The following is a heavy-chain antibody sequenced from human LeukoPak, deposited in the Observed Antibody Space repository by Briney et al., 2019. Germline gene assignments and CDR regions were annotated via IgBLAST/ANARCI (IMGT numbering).Heavy chain of an antibody. CDR2: VRTKANNYAP. CDR3: SAGPSGWTEFFRH. J-gene: IGHJ1*01. CDR1: AFALSDFT. V-gene: IGHV3-73*01. D-gene: IGHD6-19*01. Sequence: PGGSLRLSCTAPAFALSDFTIHWVRQASGKGLDWVARVRTKANNYAPEYGASVKGRFTISRDDAKNTAYLQMNSLRADDTAMYYCSAGPSGWTEFFRHWGQGTLVTVSS.